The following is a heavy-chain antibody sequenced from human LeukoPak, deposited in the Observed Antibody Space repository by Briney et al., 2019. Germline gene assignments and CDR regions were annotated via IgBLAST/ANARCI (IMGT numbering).Heavy chain of an antibody. Sequence: PGGSLRLSCAASGFTFSDYYMSWLRQAPGKGLEWVSYISSSGSTIYYADSVKGRFTISRDNAKNSLYLQMNSLRAEDTAVYYCARDRRDGYNRFDYWGQGTLVTVSS. D-gene: IGHD5-24*01. J-gene: IGHJ4*02. V-gene: IGHV3-11*04. CDR3: ARDRRDGYNRFDY. CDR2: ISSSGSTI. CDR1: GFTFSDYY.